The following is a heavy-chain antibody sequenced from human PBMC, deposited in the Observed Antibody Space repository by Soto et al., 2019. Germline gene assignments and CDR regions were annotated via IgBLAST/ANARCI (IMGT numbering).Heavy chain of an antibody. Sequence: EVQLVESGGGLVQPGGSLKLSCAASGFTFSGSAMHWVRQASGKGLEWVGRIRSKANSYATAYAASVKGRFTISRDDSMHTAYLQMNGLKTEDTAVYYCTRGRDAFDIWGQGTMVTVSS. CDR2: IRSKANSYAT. CDR1: GFTFSGSA. J-gene: IGHJ3*02. V-gene: IGHV3-73*02. CDR3: TRGRDAFDI.